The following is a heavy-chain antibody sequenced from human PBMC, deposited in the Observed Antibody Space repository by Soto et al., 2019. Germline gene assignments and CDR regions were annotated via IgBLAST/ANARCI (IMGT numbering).Heavy chain of an antibody. CDR3: ARLGRGGRYGCLYYFDY. CDR2: IYYSGST. J-gene: IGHJ4*02. V-gene: IGHV4-59*01. D-gene: IGHD3-10*01. Sequence: QVQLQESGPGLVKPSETLSLTCTVSGGSISSYYWSWIRQPPGKGLEWIGYIYYSGSTNYNPSLKSRVTISVATTKYQFSLRLSSVTAADTAVYYCARLGRGGRYGCLYYFDYWGQGTLVTVSS. CDR1: GGSISSYY.